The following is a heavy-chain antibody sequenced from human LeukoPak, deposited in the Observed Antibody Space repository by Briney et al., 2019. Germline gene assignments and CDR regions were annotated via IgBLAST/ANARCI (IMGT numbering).Heavy chain of an antibody. CDR1: GYSFTDYY. CDR2: INPNSGGT. CDR3: ARADRLHGGPYLTGP. J-gene: IGHJ5*02. V-gene: IGHV1-2*02. D-gene: IGHD3-9*01. Sequence: GASVTVSCKPSGYSFTDYYMHWVRQAPGQGLEWMGWINPNSGGTSSAQKFQGRATMTRDTSITTVYMEVSWLTSDDTAIYYCARADRLHGGPYLTGPWGQGTLVTVSS.